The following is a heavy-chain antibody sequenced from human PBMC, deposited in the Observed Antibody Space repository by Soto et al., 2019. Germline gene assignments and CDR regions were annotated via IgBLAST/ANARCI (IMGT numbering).Heavy chain of an antibody. J-gene: IGHJ6*02. Sequence: QVQVVQSGAEVKKPGASVKVSCKASGYTFTSYGISWVRQAPGQGLEWMGWISAYNGNTNYAQKLQGRVTMTTDTSTSTAYMELRSLRSDDTAVYYCARGDMTTVTTHQAAGDVWGQGTTVTVSS. D-gene: IGHD4-17*01. V-gene: IGHV1-18*04. CDR2: ISAYNGNT. CDR3: ARGDMTTVTTHQAAGDV. CDR1: GYTFTSYG.